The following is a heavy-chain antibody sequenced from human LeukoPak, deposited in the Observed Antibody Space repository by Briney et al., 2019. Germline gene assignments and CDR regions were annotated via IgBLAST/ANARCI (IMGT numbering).Heavy chain of an antibody. D-gene: IGHD6-13*01. CDR3: ARESSSSWSFGL. J-gene: IGHJ2*01. Sequence: SETLSLTCTVSGGSISSSSYYWGWIRQPPGKGLEWIGSIYYSGSTYYNSSLKSRVTISVDTSKNQFSLKLSSVTAADTAVYYCARESSSSWSFGLWGRGTLVTVSS. V-gene: IGHV4-39*07. CDR2: IYYSGST. CDR1: GGSISSSSYY.